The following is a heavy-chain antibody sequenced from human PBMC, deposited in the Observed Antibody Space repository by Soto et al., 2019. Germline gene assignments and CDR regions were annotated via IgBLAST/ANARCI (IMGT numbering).Heavy chain of an antibody. Sequence: GGSLRLSCAASGFIFSDYWMAWFRQAPGTGLEWVANIKQDGSEKFYVDSVKGRFTISRDNARKAVFLQMNSLRVDDTAVYYCTYRFGYFWGQGTLVTVSS. CDR3: TYRFGYF. V-gene: IGHV3-7*01. CDR2: IKQDGSEK. J-gene: IGHJ4*02. D-gene: IGHD2-2*02. CDR1: GFIFSDYW.